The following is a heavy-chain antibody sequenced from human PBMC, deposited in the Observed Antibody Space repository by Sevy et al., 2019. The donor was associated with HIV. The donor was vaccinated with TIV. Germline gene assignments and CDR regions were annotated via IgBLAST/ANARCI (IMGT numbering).Heavy chain of an antibody. Sequence: GGSLRLSCAASGFTFSSYAMHWVRQAPGKGLEWVAVISYDGSNKYYADSVKGRVTISRDNSKTTLYLQMKSLRNEDKAEYYCARRLSTTGTTPSFDYWGQGTLVTVSS. CDR2: ISYDGSNK. D-gene: IGHD1-1*01. V-gene: IGHV3-30*04. J-gene: IGHJ4*02. CDR3: ARRLSTTGTTPSFDY. CDR1: GFTFSSYA.